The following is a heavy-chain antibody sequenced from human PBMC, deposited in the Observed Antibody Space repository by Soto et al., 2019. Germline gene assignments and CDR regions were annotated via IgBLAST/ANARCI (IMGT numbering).Heavy chain of an antibody. CDR1: GFSLSTSGVG. D-gene: IGHD3-22*01. V-gene: IGHV2-5*02. CDR3: AHSFMHRSYDSSGYYQNFDY. CDR2: IYWDDDK. J-gene: IGHJ4*02. Sequence: QITLKESGPTLVKPTQTLTLTCTFSGFSLSTSGVGVGWIRQPPGKALEWLALIYWDDDKRYSPSLKSRLTITKDTSKNQVVLTMTNMDPVDTATYYCAHSFMHRSYDSSGYYQNFDYWGQGTLVTVSS.